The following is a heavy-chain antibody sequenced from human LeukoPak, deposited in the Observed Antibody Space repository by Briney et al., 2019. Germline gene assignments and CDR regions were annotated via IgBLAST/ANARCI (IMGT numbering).Heavy chain of an antibody. Sequence: SETLSLTCAVYSGSFSGYYWSWIRQPPGKGLEWIGEINHSGSTNYNPSLKSRVTISVDTSKNQFSLKLSSVTAADTAVYYCARIQSRDSSGSLLKRYGMDVWGQGTTVTVFS. D-gene: IGHD3-22*01. V-gene: IGHV4-34*01. CDR3: ARIQSRDSSGSLLKRYGMDV. CDR2: INHSGST. CDR1: SGSFSGYY. J-gene: IGHJ6*02.